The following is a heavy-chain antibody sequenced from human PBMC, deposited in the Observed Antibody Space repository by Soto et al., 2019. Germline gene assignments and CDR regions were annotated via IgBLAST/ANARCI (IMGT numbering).Heavy chain of an antibody. V-gene: IGHV2-5*01. J-gene: IGHJ3*01. CDR2: IYWSGDE. D-gene: IGHD6-6*01. CDR1: GFSFSTSGVG. CDR3: ARGVATLPVFAFDV. Sequence: GPTLVNPTQTLTLTCSFSGFSFSTSGVGVGWIRQPPGKALEWLALIYWSGDEHYRPSLRSRLTITKDTSKNQVVLIMTNMDPVDTATYYCARGVATLPVFAFDVWGQGTMVTVSS.